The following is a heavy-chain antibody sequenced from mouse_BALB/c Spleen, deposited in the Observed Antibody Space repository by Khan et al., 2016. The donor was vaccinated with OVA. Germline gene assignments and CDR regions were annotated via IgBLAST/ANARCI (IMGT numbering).Heavy chain of an antibody. CDR2: IWAGGSS. CDR1: GFSLTTYS. J-gene: IGHJ1*01. V-gene: IGHV2-9*02. D-gene: IGHD2-2*01. Sequence: QVQLKQSGPGLVAPSQSLSITCTVSGFSLTTYSIHWVRQPPGKGLEWLGVIWAGGSSNYNSDLMSRLSIRKGNSKSQVILKNNRQQTMDTAMYYGARRDYGYPEWYLDDWGAGTTVTVSS. CDR3: ARRDYGYPEWYLDD.